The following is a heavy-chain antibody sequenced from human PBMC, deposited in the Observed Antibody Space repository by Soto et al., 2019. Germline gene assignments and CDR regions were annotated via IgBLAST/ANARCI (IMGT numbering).Heavy chain of an antibody. V-gene: IGHV1-3*01. Sequence: QVQLVQSGAELKKPGASVNISCTASGFTFSDNLINWVRQVPGQGLEWMGWLNPDTGNTSYSETFQGRVTISRHPTASIAYLELSGLENEATALYFCARDIQSVGPRANDAFDVWGQGTMITVSS. D-gene: IGHD5-18*01. J-gene: IGHJ3*01. CDR3: ARDIQSVGPRANDAFDV. CDR2: LNPDTGNT. CDR1: GFTFSDNL.